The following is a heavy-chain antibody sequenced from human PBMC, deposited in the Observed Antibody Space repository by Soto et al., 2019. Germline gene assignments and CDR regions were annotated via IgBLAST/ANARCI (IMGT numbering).Heavy chain of an antibody. CDR3: ARESRFGELSMYYYYYGMDV. J-gene: IGHJ6*02. CDR1: GGSISSSSFH. CDR2: IYYSGST. V-gene: IGHV4-39*07. Sequence: PAETLSLTCTVSGGSISSSSFHWGWIPPPPGKGLEWIGSIYYSGSTYYNPSLKSRVTISVDTSKNQFSLKLSSVTAADTAVYYCARESRFGELSMYYYYYGMDVWGQGTTVTSP. D-gene: IGHD3-10*01.